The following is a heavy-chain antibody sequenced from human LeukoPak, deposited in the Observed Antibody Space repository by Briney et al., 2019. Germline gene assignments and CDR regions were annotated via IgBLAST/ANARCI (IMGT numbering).Heavy chain of an antibody. V-gene: IGHV1-69*13. J-gene: IGHJ4*02. CDR3: ARVGTGGSGSWDFDY. D-gene: IGHD1-26*01. CDR2: IIPIFGTA. Sequence: GASVKVSCKASGGTFSSYAISWVRQAPGQGLEWMGGIIPIFGTANYAQKFQGRVTITADESTSTAYMELSSLRSEDTAVYYCARVGTGGSGSWDFDYWGQGTLVTVSS. CDR1: GGTFSSYA.